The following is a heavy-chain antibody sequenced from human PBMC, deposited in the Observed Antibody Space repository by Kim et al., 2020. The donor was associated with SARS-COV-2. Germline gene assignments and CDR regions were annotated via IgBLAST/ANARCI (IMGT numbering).Heavy chain of an antibody. CDR2: ISWNSGSI. V-gene: IGHV3-9*01. J-gene: IGHJ4*02. Sequence: GGSLRLSCAASGFTFDDYAMHWVRQAPGKGLEWVSGISWNSGSIGYADSVKGRFTISRDNAKNSLYLQMNSLRAEDTALYYCAKDIRAISSYYFDYWGQGTLLTLSS. CDR1: GFTFDDYA. CDR3: AKDIRAISSYYFDY. D-gene: IGHD3-9*01.